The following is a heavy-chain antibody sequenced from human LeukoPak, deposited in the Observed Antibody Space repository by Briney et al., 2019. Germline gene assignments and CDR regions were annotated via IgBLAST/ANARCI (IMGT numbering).Heavy chain of an antibody. CDR3: ARANSAAAAGYSYVMDV. CDR1: GFTFSSYD. V-gene: IGHV3-33*01. J-gene: IGHJ6*02. Sequence: GGSLRLSCAASGFTFSSYDIHWVRQAPGKGLEWVAIIWYDGNNKYYADSVKGRFTISRDNSKNTLYLQMNSLRAEDTAIYYCARANSAAAAGYSYVMDVWGQGTTVTVSS. D-gene: IGHD6-13*01. CDR2: IWYDGNNK.